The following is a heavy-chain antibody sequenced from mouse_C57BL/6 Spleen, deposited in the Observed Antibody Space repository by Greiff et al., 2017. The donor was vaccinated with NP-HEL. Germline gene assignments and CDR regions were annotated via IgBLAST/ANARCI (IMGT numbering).Heavy chain of an antibody. J-gene: IGHJ3*01. V-gene: IGHV1-59*01. Sequence: QVQLQQPGAELVRPGTSVKLSCKASGYTFTSYWMHWVKQRPGQGLEWIGVIDPSDSYTNYNQKFKGKATLTVDTSSSTAYMQLSSLTSEDSAVYYCAREGITTGGFAYWGQGTLVTVSA. CDR2: IDPSDSYT. D-gene: IGHD1-1*01. CDR1: GYTFTSYW. CDR3: AREGITTGGFAY.